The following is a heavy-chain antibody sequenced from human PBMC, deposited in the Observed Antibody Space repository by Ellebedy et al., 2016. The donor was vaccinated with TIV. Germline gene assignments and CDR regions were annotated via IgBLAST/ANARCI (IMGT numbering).Heavy chain of an antibody. CDR1: GFPFSSVA. V-gene: IGHV3-23*01. D-gene: IGHD3-3*01. CDR2: ISGSGDTT. J-gene: IGHJ5*02. CDR3: AKANTYDFWSGYPYNWFDP. Sequence: GGSLRLSXAASGFPFSSVAMGWARQAPGKGLEWVSTISGSGDTTFYAESVKGHLTISRDNSKNTLYLQMNSLRAEDTAVYYCAKANTYDFWSGYPYNWFDPWGQGTLVTVSS.